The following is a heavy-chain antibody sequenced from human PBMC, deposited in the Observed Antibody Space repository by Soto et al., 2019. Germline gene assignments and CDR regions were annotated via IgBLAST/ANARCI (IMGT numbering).Heavy chain of an antibody. Sequence: PGESLKISCKGSGYSFTSYWISWVLQMPWKGLEWMGRIDPSDSYTNYSPSFQGHVTISADKSISTAYLQWSSLKASDTAMYYCARHRGEVVVVAATHPDYWGQGTLVTVSS. D-gene: IGHD2-15*01. CDR1: GYSFTSYW. CDR3: ARHRGEVVVVAATHPDY. V-gene: IGHV5-10-1*01. CDR2: IDPSDSYT. J-gene: IGHJ4*02.